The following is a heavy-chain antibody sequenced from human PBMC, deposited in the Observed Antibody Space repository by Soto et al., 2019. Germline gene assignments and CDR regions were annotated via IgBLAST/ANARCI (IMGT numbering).Heavy chain of an antibody. Sequence: PSETLSLTCTVSGDSIRSSSYWGWIRQPPGKGLEWIGSIYSTGNTYYNPSLNSQVTISVDTSKNQFSLNVIPVTAADTAVYYCRRSSRYSTDVWGQGTTVTSP. CDR2: IYSTGNT. J-gene: IGHJ6*02. D-gene: IGHD6-13*01. CDR3: RRSSRYSTDV. V-gene: IGHV4-39*01. CDR1: GDSIRSSSY.